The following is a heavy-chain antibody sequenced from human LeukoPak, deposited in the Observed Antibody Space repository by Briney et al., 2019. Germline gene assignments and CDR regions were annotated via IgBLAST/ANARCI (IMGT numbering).Heavy chain of an antibody. V-gene: IGHV4-34*01. Sequence: GSLRLSCATSGFTFTDYPMNWVRQPPGKGLEWIGDINHSGSTNYNPSLKSRVTISVDTSKNQFSLNLNSVTAADTAVYYCARGGGRDFDYWGQGTLVTVSS. CDR3: ARGGGRDFDY. D-gene: IGHD2-15*01. CDR1: GFTFTDYP. J-gene: IGHJ4*02. CDR2: INHSGST.